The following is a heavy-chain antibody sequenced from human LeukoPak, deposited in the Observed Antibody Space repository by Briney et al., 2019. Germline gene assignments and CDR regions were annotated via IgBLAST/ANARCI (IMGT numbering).Heavy chain of an antibody. J-gene: IGHJ4*02. V-gene: IGHV4-39*07. Sequence: KPSETLSLTCTVSGGSISSALYHWGWIRQPPGKGLEWIGEINHSGSTNYNPSLKSRVTISVDTSKNQFSLKLTSVTAADTAVYYCASVLRQQSDYWGQGTLVTVSS. D-gene: IGHD6-13*01. CDR1: GGSISSALYH. CDR2: INHSGST. CDR3: ASVLRQQSDY.